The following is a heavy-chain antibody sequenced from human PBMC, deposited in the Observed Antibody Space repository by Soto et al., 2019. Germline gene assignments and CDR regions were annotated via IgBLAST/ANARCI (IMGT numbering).Heavy chain of an antibody. J-gene: IGHJ6*02. CDR2: IWYDGSNK. D-gene: IGHD3-9*01. CDR3: ARDFSLRYFDWSGDYYGMDV. CDR1: GLNFRNHG. V-gene: IGHV3-33*01. Sequence: PGGPKRLPSTAAGLNFRNHGRHWIRQTPGKGLERVAVIWYDGSNKYYADSVKGRFTISRDNSKNTLYLQMNSLRAEDTAVYYCARDFSLRYFDWSGDYYGMDVWGQGSTVTVSS.